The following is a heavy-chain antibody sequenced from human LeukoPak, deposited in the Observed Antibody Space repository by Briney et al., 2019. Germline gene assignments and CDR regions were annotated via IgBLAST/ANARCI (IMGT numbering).Heavy chain of an antibody. CDR1: GGSISSSSYY. Sequence: PSETLSLTCTVSGGSISSSSYYWSWIRQPPGKGLEWIGEINHGGSTNYNPSLKSRVTISVDTSKNQFSLKLSSVTAADTAVYYCARGPCQFPRACLKPRKPFDPWGQGTLVTVSS. CDR2: INHGGST. D-gene: IGHD3-16*01. V-gene: IGHV4-39*07. J-gene: IGHJ5*02. CDR3: ARGPCQFPRACLKPRKPFDP.